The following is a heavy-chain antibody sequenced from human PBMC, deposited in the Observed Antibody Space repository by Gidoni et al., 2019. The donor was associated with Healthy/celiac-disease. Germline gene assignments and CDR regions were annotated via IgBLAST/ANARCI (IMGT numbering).Heavy chain of an antibody. CDR3: ARGARRDGYNSNY. D-gene: IGHD5-12*01. Sequence: EVQLVESGGGLVKPGGSLRLSCAASGFTFSSYSMNWVRQAPGKGLEWVSSISSSSSYIYYADSVKGRFTISRDNAKNSLYLQMNSLRAEDTAVYYCARGARRDGYNSNYWGQGTLVTVSS. CDR1: GFTFSSYS. CDR2: ISSSSSYI. V-gene: IGHV3-21*01. J-gene: IGHJ4*02.